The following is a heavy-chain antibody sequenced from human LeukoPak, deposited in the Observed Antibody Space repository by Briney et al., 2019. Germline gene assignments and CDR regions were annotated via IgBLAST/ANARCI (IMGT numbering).Heavy chain of an antibody. CDR3: AKGAGSYHDY. CDR1: GFTFSSYG. J-gene: IGHJ4*02. CDR2: ISYDGSNQ. D-gene: IGHD1-26*01. Sequence: GGSLRLSCAASGFTFSSYGMHWVRQAPGKGLEWVAVISYDGSNQYYADSVKGRFTISRDSSKNTVYLQMNSLRVEDTAIYYCAKGAGSYHDYWGQGTLVTVSS. V-gene: IGHV3-30*18.